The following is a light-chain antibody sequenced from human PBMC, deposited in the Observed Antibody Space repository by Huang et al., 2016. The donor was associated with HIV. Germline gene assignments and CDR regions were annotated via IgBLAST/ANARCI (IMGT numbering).Light chain of an antibody. CDR2: DAS. CDR1: QDISNY. CDR3: QQYDNLPGT. J-gene: IGKJ2*01. V-gene: IGKV1-33*01. Sequence: DIQMTQSPSSLSASVGYRVTITCQASQDISNYLNWYQQKPGKAPKLLIYDASNLETGVPSRFSGSGSGTDFTFTISSLQPEDIATYYCQQYDNLPGTFGQGTKLEIK.